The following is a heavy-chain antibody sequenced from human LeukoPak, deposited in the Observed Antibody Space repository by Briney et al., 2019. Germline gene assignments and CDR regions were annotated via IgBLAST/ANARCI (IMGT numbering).Heavy chain of an antibody. D-gene: IGHD2-8*01. CDR1: GFPFSDFS. CDR3: AKQSYARSLGE. J-gene: IGHJ4*02. V-gene: IGHV3-23*01. CDR2: TNSDGTTT. Sequence: GGSLRLSCATSGFPFSDFSMTWVRQAPGKGLEWISTTNSDGTTTYYAESVKGWFTISRDNSKNALYLQMSSLRVEDTAIYYCAKQSYARSLGEGGPGTLVTVSS.